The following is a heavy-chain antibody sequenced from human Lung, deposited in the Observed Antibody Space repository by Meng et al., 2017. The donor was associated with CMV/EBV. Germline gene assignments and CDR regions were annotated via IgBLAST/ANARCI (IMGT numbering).Heavy chain of an antibody. D-gene: IGHD6-19*01. CDR2: MNPNRGTT. CDR3: ATGVADFEY. Sequence: QVPLVQSGAEVKEPGASVKVSCKASGYTFTSYDINWVRQGTGQGLEWMGWMNPNRGTTGYAQKFQGRVTMTRNISKSTAYMDLSSLRSEDTAVYYCATGVADFEYWGQGTLVTVSS. CDR1: GYTFTSYD. V-gene: IGHV1-8*01. J-gene: IGHJ4*02.